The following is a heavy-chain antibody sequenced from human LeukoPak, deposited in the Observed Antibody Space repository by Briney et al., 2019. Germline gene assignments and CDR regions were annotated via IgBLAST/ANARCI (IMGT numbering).Heavy chain of an antibody. J-gene: IGHJ3*02. V-gene: IGHV4-59*01. CDR2: IYYSGST. CDR3: ARAPGSSGWLDAFDI. Sequence: KPSETLSLTCTVSGGSISSYYWSWIRQPPGKGLEWIGYIYYSGSTNYNPSLKSRVTISVDTSKNQFSLKLSSVTAADTAVYYCARAPGSSGWLDAFDIWGQGTMVTVSS. D-gene: IGHD6-19*01. CDR1: GGSISSYY.